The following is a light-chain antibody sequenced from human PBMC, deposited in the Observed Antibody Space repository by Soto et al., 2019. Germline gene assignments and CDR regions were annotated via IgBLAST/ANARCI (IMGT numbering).Light chain of an antibody. V-gene: IGKV1D-12*01. CDR1: QGIKSW. CDR2: AAS. J-gene: IGKJ5*01. CDR3: QQANIFTFT. Sequence: EIQMTHSPSSVSASVGCRCTITCRASQGIKSWLAWYQKRPGKAPKLLIYAASSLQDGVPSRLRGSGYGTDLTLTISSMKNEDYETYFCQQANIFTFTFGQGTRLEIK.